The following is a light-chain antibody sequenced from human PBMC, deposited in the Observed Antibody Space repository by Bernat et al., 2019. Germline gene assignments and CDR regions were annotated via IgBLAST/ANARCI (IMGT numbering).Light chain of an antibody. J-gene: IGKJ1*01. Sequence: DIQLTQSPSFLSASVGDRVTITCRASQVISSSLAWYQHKPGKAPKLLIYAAAILQSGVPSRFSGSGSETEFTLTISSLLPEDFATYSCQQLYSSPWTFGQGTKVVFK. CDR1: QVISSS. CDR2: AAA. V-gene: IGKV1-9*01. CDR3: QQLYSSPWT.